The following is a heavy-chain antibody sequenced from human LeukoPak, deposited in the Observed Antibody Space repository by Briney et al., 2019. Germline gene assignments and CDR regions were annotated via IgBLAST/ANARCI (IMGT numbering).Heavy chain of an antibody. J-gene: IGHJ4*02. Sequence: PSETLSLTCAVSGGSISSGGYSWSWIRQPPGKGLEWIGYIYHSGSTYYNPSLKSRVTISVDRSKNQFSLKLSSVTAADTAVYYCATHGKDYSNEDYWGQGTLVTVSS. D-gene: IGHD4-11*01. CDR3: ATHGKDYSNEDY. CDR1: GGSISSGGYS. CDR2: IYHSGST. V-gene: IGHV4-30-2*01.